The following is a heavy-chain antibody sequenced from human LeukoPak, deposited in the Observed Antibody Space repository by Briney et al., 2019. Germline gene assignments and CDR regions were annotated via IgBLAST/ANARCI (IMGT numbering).Heavy chain of an antibody. CDR2: ITGSSSTI. CDR1: GFTFTNYN. Sequence: HPGGSLRLSCAASGFTFTNYNMNWVRQAPGKGLEWVSSITGSSSTIYYADSVKGRFTISRDNAKNSLYLQMNSLRAEDTAVYYCAREPTYTSTWYTSCDYWGQGILVTVSS. CDR3: AREPTYTSTWYTSCDY. D-gene: IGHD6-13*01. V-gene: IGHV3-48*01. J-gene: IGHJ4*02.